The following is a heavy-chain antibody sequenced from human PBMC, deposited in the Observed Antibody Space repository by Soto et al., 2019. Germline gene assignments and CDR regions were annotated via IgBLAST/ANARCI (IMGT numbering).Heavy chain of an antibody. D-gene: IGHD2-15*01. J-gene: IGHJ5*02. V-gene: IGHV3-23*01. CDR1: GFTFSSYA. CDR2: ISGSGGST. Sequence: EVQLLESGGGLVQPGGSLRLSCAASGFTFSSYAMSWVRQAPGKGLEWVSAISGSGGSTYYADSVKGRFTISRDNSKNTLYLQMNSLRAEDTAVYYCAKDRTGYCSGGSCYGWFDPWGQGTLVTASS. CDR3: AKDRTGYCSGGSCYGWFDP.